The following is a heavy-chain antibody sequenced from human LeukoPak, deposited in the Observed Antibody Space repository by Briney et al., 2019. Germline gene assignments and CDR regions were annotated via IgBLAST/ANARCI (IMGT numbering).Heavy chain of an antibody. CDR2: IDPNTGGA. CDR1: GYTFTNYY. J-gene: IGHJ4*02. V-gene: IGHV1-2*06. CDR3: ASLYDIVGTTVDY. Sequence: ASVKVSCKTSGYTFTNYYIHWVRQAPGQGLEWMGRIDPNTGGAKSAKNFQGRVTMTRDTSISTAYMALSGLRSDDTAVYYCASLYDIVGTTVDYWGQGTLVTVSS. D-gene: IGHD1-26*01.